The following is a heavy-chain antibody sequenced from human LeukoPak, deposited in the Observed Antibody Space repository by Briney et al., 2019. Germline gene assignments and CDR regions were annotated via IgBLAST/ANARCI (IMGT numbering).Heavy chain of an antibody. CDR3: ARDGSEGLFDY. CDR1: GGSISSGGYS. D-gene: IGHD3-10*02. CDR2: INHSGST. Sequence: SETLSLTCAVSGGSISSGGYSWSWIRQPPGKGLEWIGYINHSGSTYYNPSLKSRVTISVDRSKNQFSLKLSSVTAADTAVYYCARDGSEGLFDYWGQGTLVTVSS. V-gene: IGHV4-30-2*01. J-gene: IGHJ4*02.